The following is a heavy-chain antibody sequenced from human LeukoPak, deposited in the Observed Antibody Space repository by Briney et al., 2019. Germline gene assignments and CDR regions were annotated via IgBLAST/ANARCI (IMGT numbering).Heavy chain of an antibody. CDR3: ARDSSGYYPSQFDY. V-gene: IGHV1-69*13. Sequence: SVKVSCKASGGTFSSYAISWVRQAPGQGLEWMGGIIPIFGIANYAQKFQGRVTITADESTSTAYMELSSLRSEDTAVYYCARDSSGYYPSQFDYWGQGTLVTVSS. CDR2: IIPIFGIA. J-gene: IGHJ4*02. D-gene: IGHD3-22*01. CDR1: GGTFSSYA.